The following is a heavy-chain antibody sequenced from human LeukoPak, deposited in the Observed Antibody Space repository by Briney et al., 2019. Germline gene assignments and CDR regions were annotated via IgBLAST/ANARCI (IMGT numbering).Heavy chain of an antibody. CDR1: GFSFKTYG. CDR3: ASGLIGGSFDY. CDR2: IWYDGSNR. V-gene: IGHV3-33*03. Sequence: TGGSLRLSCAASGFSFKTYGMHWVRQAPGKGLEWVALIWYDGSNRFYADSVKGRFTISRDNSKSTLYLQMNSLRAEGTALYFCASGLIGGSFDYWGQGTLVTVFS. D-gene: IGHD3-10*01. J-gene: IGHJ4*02.